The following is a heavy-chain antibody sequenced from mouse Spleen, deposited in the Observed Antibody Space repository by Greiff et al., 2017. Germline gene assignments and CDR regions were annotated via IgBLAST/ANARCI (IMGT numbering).Heavy chain of an antibody. CDR3: TKRTTATLHYERDY. Sequence: EVQLQQSGAELVRPGASVKLSCTASGFNIKDDYMHWVKQRPEQGLEWIGWIDPDNGDTEYASKFQGKATLTADTSSNTAYLQLSSLTSEETAVKYCTKRTTATLHYERDYWGQGTSGTVSS. CDR1: GFNIKDDY. V-gene: IGHV14-4*01. D-gene: IGHD1-2*01. CDR2: IDPDNGDT. J-gene: IGHJ4*01.